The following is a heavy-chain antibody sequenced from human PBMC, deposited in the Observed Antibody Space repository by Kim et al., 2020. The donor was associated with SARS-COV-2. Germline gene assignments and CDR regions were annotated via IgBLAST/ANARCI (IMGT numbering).Heavy chain of an antibody. V-gene: IGHV1-46*01. D-gene: IGHD3-10*01. J-gene: IGHJ6*02. CDR1: GYTFTSYY. CDR3: ASGRLRFRELLTYYYYGMDV. Sequence: AAVKVSCKASGYTFTSYYMHWVRQAPGQGLEWMGIINPSGGSTSYAQKFQGRVTMTRDTTTSTVYMELSSLRSEDTAVYYCASGRLRFRELLTYYYYGMDVWGQGTTVTVSS. CDR2: INPSGGST.